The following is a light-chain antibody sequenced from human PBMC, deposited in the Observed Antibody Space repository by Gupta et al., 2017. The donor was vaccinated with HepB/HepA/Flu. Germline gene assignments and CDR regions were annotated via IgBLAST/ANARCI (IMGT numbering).Light chain of an antibody. CDR1: QSVSSY. Sequence: EIVLTQSPATLSLSPGERATLSCMASQSVSSYLAWYQQKPGQAPRLLIYDASNRATGTPARFSGSGDGTDFTLTISSRDPEDFAVYYCQQRNNCHPGVTFGAGTKVEIK. V-gene: IGKV3-11*01. CDR3: QQRNNCHPGVT. J-gene: IGKJ4*01. CDR2: DAS.